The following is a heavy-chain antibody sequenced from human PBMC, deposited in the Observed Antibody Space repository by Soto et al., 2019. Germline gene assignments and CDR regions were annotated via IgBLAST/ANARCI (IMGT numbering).Heavy chain of an antibody. CDR3: AKDYPLSLWFGELLPTYFDY. Sequence: EVQLLESGGGLVQPGGSLRLSCAASGFTFSSYAMSWVRQAPGKGLEWVSAISGSGGSTYYADSVKGRFTISRDNSKNTLYLQMNSLRAEDTAVYYYAKDYPLSLWFGELLPTYFDYWGQGTLVTVSS. J-gene: IGHJ4*02. D-gene: IGHD3-10*01. CDR2: ISGSGGST. CDR1: GFTFSSYA. V-gene: IGHV3-23*01.